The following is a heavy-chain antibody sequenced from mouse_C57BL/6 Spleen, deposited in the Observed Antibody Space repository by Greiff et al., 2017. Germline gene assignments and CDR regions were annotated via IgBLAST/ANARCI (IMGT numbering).Heavy chain of an antibody. CDR3: SITTVVPCAY. D-gene: IGHD1-1*01. CDR2: IRLKSDNYAT. J-gene: IGHJ3*01. V-gene: IGHV6-3*01. CDR1: GFTFSNYW. Sequence: EVKLVESGGGLVQPGGSMKLSCVASGFTFSNYWMNWVRQSPEKGLEWVAQIRLKSDNYATHYAESVKGRFTISRDDSKSSVYLQMNNLRAEDAGIYSCSITTVVPCAYWGQGTLVTVSA.